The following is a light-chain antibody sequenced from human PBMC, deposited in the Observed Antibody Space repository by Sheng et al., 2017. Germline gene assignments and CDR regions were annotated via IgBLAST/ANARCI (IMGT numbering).Light chain of an antibody. CDR2: DAS. J-gene: IGKJ3*01. CDR3: QQRSNWPPFT. V-gene: IGKV3-11*01. Sequence: EIVLTQSPATLSLSPGERATLSCRASQSVTNYLAWYQQKPGQAPRLLIYDASNRATGIPARFSGSGSGTDFTLTISSLEPEDFAVYYCQQRSNWPPFTFGPGTKVDIK. CDR1: QSVTNY.